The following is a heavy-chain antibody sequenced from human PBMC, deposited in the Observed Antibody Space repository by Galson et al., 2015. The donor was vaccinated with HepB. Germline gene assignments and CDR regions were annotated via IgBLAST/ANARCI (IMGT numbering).Heavy chain of an antibody. D-gene: IGHD4-17*01. J-gene: IGHJ3*02. Sequence: SLRLSCAASGFTFSSYGMHWVRQAPGKGLEWVAVISYDGSNKYYADSVKGRFTISRDNSKNTLYLQMNSLRAEDTAVYYCAKGDDYGDYDAFDIWGQGTMVTVSS. V-gene: IGHV3-30*18. CDR2: ISYDGSNK. CDR3: AKGDDYGDYDAFDI. CDR1: GFTFSSYG.